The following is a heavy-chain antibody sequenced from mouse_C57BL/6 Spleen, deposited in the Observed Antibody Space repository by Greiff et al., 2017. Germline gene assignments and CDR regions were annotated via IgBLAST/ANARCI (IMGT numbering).Heavy chain of an antibody. J-gene: IGHJ2*01. CDR3: ARGAGTGDYFDY. Sequence: VQLQQPGAELVRPGSSVKLSCKASGYTFTSYWMHWVKQRPIQGLEWIGNIDPSDSETHYNQKFKDKATLTVDKSSSTAYMQLSSLTAEDSAVYYCARGAGTGDYFDYWGQGTTLTVAS. CDR1: GYTFTSYW. D-gene: IGHD4-1*01. V-gene: IGHV1-52*01. CDR2: IDPSDSET.